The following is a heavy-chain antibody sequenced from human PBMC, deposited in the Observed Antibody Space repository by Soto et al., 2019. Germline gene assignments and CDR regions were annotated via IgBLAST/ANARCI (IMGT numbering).Heavy chain of an antibody. CDR1: GSTLSSHW. Sequence: EVQLVESGGGLVQPGGSLRLSGVISGSTLSSHWMTWVRQAPGKGLEWVASINQDGFGKHYLDSVKGRFTISRDTAKSSLYLQMDSLRVEDTAVYYWAKDHGSGSYPYWGQGTLVTVS. CDR3: AKDHGSGSYPY. CDR2: INQDGFGK. J-gene: IGHJ4*02. D-gene: IGHD1-26*01. V-gene: IGHV3-7*05.